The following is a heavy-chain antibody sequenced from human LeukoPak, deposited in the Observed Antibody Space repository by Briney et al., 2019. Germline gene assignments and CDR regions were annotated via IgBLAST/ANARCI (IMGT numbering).Heavy chain of an antibody. Sequence: SETLSLTCTVSGGSINGSGYYWGWIRQPPGKGLEWIGSHYYSGSTYYNPSLKSRVTISVDTSKNQFSLKLSSVTAADTAVYYCARLTMMAIDYWGQGTLVTVSS. D-gene: IGHD3-22*01. J-gene: IGHJ4*02. CDR3: ARLTMMAIDY. V-gene: IGHV4-39*01. CDR2: HYYSGST. CDR1: GGSINGSGYY.